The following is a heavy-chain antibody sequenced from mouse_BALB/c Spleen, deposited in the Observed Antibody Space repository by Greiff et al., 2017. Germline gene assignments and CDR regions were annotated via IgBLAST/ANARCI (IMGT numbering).Heavy chain of an antibody. CDR1: GFTFSSYA. J-gene: IGHJ3*01. Sequence: EVQLVESGAGLVKPGGSLKLSCAASGFTFSSYAMSWVRQSPAKRLEWVAEISSGGSYTYYPDTVTGRFTISGDNAKNTLYLEMSSLRSEDTAMYYCAREDFTTATTFAYWGQGTLVTVSA. CDR2: ISSGGSYT. D-gene: IGHD1-2*01. CDR3: AREDFTTATTFAY. V-gene: IGHV5-9-4*01.